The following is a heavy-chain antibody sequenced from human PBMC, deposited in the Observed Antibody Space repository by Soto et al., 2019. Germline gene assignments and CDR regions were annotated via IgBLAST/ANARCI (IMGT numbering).Heavy chain of an antibody. D-gene: IGHD3-3*01. V-gene: IGHV3-9*01. Sequence: PGGSLRLSCAASGFTFDDYAMHWVRQAPGKGLEWVSGISWNSGSIGYADSVKGRFTISRDNAKNSLYLQMNSLRAEDTALYYCAKDWRSQYDFWSGYQIDYWGQGTLVTSPQ. CDR2: ISWNSGSI. J-gene: IGHJ4*02. CDR1: GFTFDDYA. CDR3: AKDWRSQYDFWSGYQIDY.